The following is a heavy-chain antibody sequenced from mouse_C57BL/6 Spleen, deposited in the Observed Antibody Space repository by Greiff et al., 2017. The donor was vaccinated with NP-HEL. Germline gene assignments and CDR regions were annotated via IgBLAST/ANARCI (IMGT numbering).Heavy chain of an antibody. CDR1: GYTFTSYW. CDR3: ARWGYGSRDWFAY. J-gene: IGHJ3*01. CDR2: IDPSDSET. V-gene: IGHV1-52*01. D-gene: IGHD1-1*01. Sequence: QVQLKQPGAELVRPGSSVKLSCKASGYTFTSYWMHWVKQRPIQGLEWIGNIDPSDSETHYNQKFKDKATLTVDKSSSTAYMQLSSLTSEDSAVYYCARWGYGSRDWFAYWGQGTLVTVSA.